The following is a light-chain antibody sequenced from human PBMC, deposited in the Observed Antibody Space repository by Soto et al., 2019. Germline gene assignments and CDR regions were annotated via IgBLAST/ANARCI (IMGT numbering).Light chain of an antibody. V-gene: IGLV2-14*01. CDR1: MRDVGAYNL. CDR2: EVR. Sequence: QSALTQPASVSGSAGQSITISCSGTMRDVGAYNLVSWYQQHPGTAPKLIIYEVRNRPSGISSRFSGSRSGNTASLTISGLQSEEGGDYYGSYNTANGTLVFGGGTKLPVL. J-gene: IGLJ3*02. CDR3: SYNTANGTLV.